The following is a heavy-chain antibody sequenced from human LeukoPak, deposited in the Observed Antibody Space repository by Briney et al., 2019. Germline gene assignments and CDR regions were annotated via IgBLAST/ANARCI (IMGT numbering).Heavy chain of an antibody. CDR2: IIPIFGTA. Sequence: SVKVSCKASGGIFSSYAITWVRQAPGQGLEWMGGIIPIFGTANYAQRFQGRVTITTDESTSTAYMELSSLRSEDTAVYYCARDRGIVGPSHGAFDIWGQGTMVTVSS. J-gene: IGHJ3*02. CDR3: ARDRGIVGPSHGAFDI. CDR1: GGIFSSYA. V-gene: IGHV1-69*05. D-gene: IGHD1-26*01.